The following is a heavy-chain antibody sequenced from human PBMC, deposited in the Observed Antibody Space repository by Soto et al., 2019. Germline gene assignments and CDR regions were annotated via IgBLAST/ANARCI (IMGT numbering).Heavy chain of an antibody. V-gene: IGHV3-11*01. Sequence: GGSLRLSCAASGFSLSDYYVSWIRQAPGEGLEWVSYISSSGTTTHYADSVRGRFTISKDNAKNSLYLQMNSLRAEDTGVYYCARVRGDSSGSYYFDYWGQGTLVTVSS. J-gene: IGHJ4*02. CDR3: ARVRGDSSGSYYFDY. CDR2: ISSSGTTT. CDR1: GFSLSDYY. D-gene: IGHD3-22*01.